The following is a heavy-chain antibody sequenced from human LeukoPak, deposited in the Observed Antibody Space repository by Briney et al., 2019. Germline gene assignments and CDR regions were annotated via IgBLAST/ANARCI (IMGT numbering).Heavy chain of an antibody. CDR3: AREEEGYCSSTSCPYDY. CDR1: GFTVSSNY. CDR2: IYSGGST. D-gene: IGHD2-2*01. V-gene: IGHV3-66*01. Sequence: GGSLRLSCAASGFTVSSNYMSWVRQAPGKGLEWVSVIYSGGSTYYADSVKGRFTISRDNSKNTLYLQMNSLRAEDTAVYYCAREEEGYCSSTSCPYDYWGQGTLVTVSS. J-gene: IGHJ4*02.